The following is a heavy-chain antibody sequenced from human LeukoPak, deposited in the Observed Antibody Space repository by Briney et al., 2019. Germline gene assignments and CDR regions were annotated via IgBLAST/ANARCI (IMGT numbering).Heavy chain of an antibody. D-gene: IGHD3-10*01. J-gene: IGHJ4*02. V-gene: IGHV4-4*07. CDR2: IYSSGST. CDR3: ARSRLTMVRGLIGPSDFDY. CDR1: GGSISTYY. Sequence: SETLSLTCTVSGGSISTYYWSWIRQPAGKGLEWIGHIYSSGSTNYNPSLKSRVTISVDTSKNQFSLKLSSVTAADTAVYYCARSRLTMVRGLIGPSDFDYWGQGTLVTVSS.